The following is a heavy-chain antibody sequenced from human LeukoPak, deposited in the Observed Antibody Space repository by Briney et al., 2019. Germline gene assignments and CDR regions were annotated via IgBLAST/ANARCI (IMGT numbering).Heavy chain of an antibody. J-gene: IGHJ4*02. CDR1: GGSISSGGYY. D-gene: IGHD3-10*01. Sequence: SETLSLTCTVSGGSISSGGYYWSWIRQHPGKGLEWIGYIYYSGSTNYNPSLKSRVTISVDTSKNQFSLKLSSVTAADTAVYYCARQYYYGSGLDCWGQGTLVTVSS. V-gene: IGHV4-61*08. CDR3: ARQYYYGSGLDC. CDR2: IYYSGST.